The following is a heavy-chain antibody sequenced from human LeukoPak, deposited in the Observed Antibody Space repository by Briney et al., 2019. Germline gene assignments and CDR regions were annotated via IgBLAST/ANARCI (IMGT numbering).Heavy chain of an antibody. CDR2: INSDGSST. J-gene: IGHJ4*02. CDR1: GFTFSSYW. V-gene: IGHV3-74*01. CDR3: AKGGEVSSWYKRLKLYFDY. D-gene: IGHD6-13*01. Sequence: GGSLRLSCAASGFTFSSYWMHWVRQAPGKGLVWVSRINSDGSSTSYADYVKGRFTISRDNAKNTLYLQMNSLRIEDTAVYYCAKGGEVSSWYKRLKLYFDYWGQGTLVTVSS.